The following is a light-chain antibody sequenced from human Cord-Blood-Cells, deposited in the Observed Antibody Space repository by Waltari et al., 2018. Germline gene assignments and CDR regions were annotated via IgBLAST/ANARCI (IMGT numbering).Light chain of an antibody. CDR3: QQYYSTPRT. CDR1: PSVLYSSNNQNY. CDR2: WAS. J-gene: IGKJ1*01. Sequence: DIGMTQPPDPLAVSLGERATINCKASPSVLYSSNNQNYLAWYQQKPGQPPKLLIYWASTRESGVPDRFSGSGSGTDFTLTISSLQAEDVAVYYCQQYYSTPRTFGQGTKVEIK. V-gene: IGKV4-1*01.